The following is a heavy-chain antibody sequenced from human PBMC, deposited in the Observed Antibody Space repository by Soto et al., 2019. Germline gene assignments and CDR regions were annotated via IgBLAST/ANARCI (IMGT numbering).Heavy chain of an antibody. V-gene: IGHV4-31*03. Sequence: SETLSLTCTVSGGSISSGGYYWSWIRQHPGKGLEWIGYIYYSGSTYYNPSLKSRVTISVDTSKNQFSLKLSSVTAADTAVYYCASLPWPPYHHYRIDVSAQRTTVPVSS. CDR2: IYYSGST. J-gene: IGHJ6*02. CDR3: ASLPWPPYHHYRIDV. CDR1: GGSISSGGYY.